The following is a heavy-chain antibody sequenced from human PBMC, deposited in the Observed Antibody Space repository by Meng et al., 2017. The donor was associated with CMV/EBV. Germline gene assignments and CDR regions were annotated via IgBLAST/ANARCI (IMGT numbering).Heavy chain of an antibody. J-gene: IGHJ4*02. D-gene: IGHD3-3*01. CDR3: ARDRHDFWSGYSDY. Sequence: GGSLRLSCAASGFTFSSYEMNWVRQAPGKGLEWVSYISSSGSTIYYADSVKGRFTISRDNAKNSLYLQMNSLGAEDTAVYYCARDRHDFWSGYSDYWGQGTLVTVSS. V-gene: IGHV3-48*03. CDR1: GFTFSSYE. CDR2: ISSSGSTI.